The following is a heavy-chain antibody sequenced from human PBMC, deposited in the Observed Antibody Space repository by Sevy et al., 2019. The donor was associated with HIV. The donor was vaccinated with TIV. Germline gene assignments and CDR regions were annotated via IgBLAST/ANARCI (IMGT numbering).Heavy chain of an antibody. CDR3: ALDMRGPQREHFRH. Sequence: ASVKVSCKASGGTLGSYVINWVRQAPGQGLEWMGRITPMFGTPKYAQKFQGRVTILADESSISVYMEWRSLGSEDKAEYYCALDMRGPQREHFRHWGQGTLVTVSS. J-gene: IGHJ1*01. CDR1: GGTLGSYV. D-gene: IGHD6-25*01. CDR2: ITPMFGTP. V-gene: IGHV1-69*13.